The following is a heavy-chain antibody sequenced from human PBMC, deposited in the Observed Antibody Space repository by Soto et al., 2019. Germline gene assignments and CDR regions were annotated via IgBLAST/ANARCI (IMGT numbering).Heavy chain of an antibody. CDR2: ISYDGSNE. V-gene: IGHV3-30*18. CDR3: TKEYIVGTTWGYFES. J-gene: IGHJ4*02. D-gene: IGHD1-1*01. CDR1: GFIFSTYG. Sequence: QVQLVQSGGGVVQPGRSLRLSCVASGFIFSTYGMHWFGQVQGKGLEGVAHISYDGSNEYYADSVKGRFTVSRDNAKNTLDLQMNGLKTEDTALYYCTKEYIVGTTWGYFESWGQGALVIVSS.